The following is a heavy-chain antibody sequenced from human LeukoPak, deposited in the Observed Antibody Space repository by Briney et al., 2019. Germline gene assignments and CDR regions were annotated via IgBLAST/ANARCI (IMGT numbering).Heavy chain of an antibody. D-gene: IGHD2-15*01. Sequence: ASVKVSCKASGYTFTGYYIHWVRQAPGQGLEWMGWINSNSGGTKYAQKFEGRVTMTRDTSISTAYMELSRLRSDDTAVYYCARDMNCSGGSCYIYFQHWGQGTLVTVSS. CDR3: ARDMNCSGGSCYIYFQH. CDR1: GYTFTGYY. CDR2: INSNSGGT. V-gene: IGHV1-2*02. J-gene: IGHJ1*01.